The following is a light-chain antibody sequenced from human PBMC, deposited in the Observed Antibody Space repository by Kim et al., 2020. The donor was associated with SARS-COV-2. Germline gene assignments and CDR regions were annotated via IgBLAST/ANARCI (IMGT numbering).Light chain of an antibody. CDR2: AAS. CDR1: QNINSH. Sequence: ASVEDRVTITCRTSQNINSHLTWYHQKPGRAPKLLIYAASTLQGGVPSRFSGGGSETDFTLTISSLQPEDFATYFCQQTYISPFTFGPGTKVDIK. J-gene: IGKJ3*01. CDR3: QQTYISPFT. V-gene: IGKV1-39*01.